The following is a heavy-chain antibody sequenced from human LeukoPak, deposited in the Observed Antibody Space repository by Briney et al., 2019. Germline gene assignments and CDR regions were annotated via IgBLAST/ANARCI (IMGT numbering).Heavy chain of an antibody. J-gene: IGHJ4*02. D-gene: IGHD3-3*01. Sequence: SETLSLTCTVSGGSISSYYWSWIRQPAGKGLEWIGRIYTSGSTNYNPSLKSRVTMSVDTSKNQFSLKLSSVTAADTAVYYCARGPSGLYYDFWSGYYDNYFDYWGQGTLVTVSS. CDR1: GGSISSYY. CDR3: ARGPSGLYYDFWSGYYDNYFDY. CDR2: IYTSGST. V-gene: IGHV4-4*07.